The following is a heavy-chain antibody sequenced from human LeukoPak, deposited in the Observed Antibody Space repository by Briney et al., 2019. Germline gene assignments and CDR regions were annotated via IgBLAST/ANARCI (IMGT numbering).Heavy chain of an antibody. D-gene: IGHD1-26*01. CDR2: INTDGSST. CDR3: AREDIVGATSYFDY. V-gene: IGHV3-74*01. Sequence: GGSLRLSCAVSGFTFSSYWMHWVRQAPGKGLVWVSRINTDGSSTSYADSVKGRFTISRDNAKNTLYLQMNSLRAEDTAVYYCAREDIVGATSYFDYWGQGTLVTVSS. J-gene: IGHJ4*02. CDR1: GFTFSSYW.